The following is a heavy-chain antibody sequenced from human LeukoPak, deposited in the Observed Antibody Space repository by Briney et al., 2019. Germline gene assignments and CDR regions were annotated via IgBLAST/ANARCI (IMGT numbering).Heavy chain of an antibody. Sequence: PGGSLRLSCAASGFIFSSYWMSWVRQAPGKGLEWVANIKQDGSEKYYVDSVKGRFTISRDNAKNSLYLQINSLRAEATAVYYCARRQDFDCWGQGTLVTVSS. CDR3: ARRQDFDC. CDR2: IKQDGSEK. J-gene: IGHJ4*02. CDR1: GFIFSSYW. V-gene: IGHV3-7*01.